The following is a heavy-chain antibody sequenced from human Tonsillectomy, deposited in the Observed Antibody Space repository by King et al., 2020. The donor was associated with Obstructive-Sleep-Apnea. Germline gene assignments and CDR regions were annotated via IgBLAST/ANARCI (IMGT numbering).Heavy chain of an antibody. CDR3: AKQLEYYYGMDV. Sequence: VQLVESGGGVVQPGRSLRLSCAASGFTFSSYGMDWVRQAPGKGLEWVAIISHDGSNKYYADSVKGRFTISRDNSENTLYLQINSLRAEDTAVYYCAKQLEYYYGMDVWGQGTTVTVSS. D-gene: IGHD3-3*01. J-gene: IGHJ6*02. CDR1: GFTFSSYG. V-gene: IGHV3-30*18. CDR2: ISHDGSNK.